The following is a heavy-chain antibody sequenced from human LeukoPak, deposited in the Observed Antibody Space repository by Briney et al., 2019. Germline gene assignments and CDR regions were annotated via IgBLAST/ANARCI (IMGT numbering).Heavy chain of an antibody. D-gene: IGHD6-19*01. CDR3: AKDSSLSYWYFDL. CDR2: IGGSGHYT. Sequence: PGGSLRLSCAASGFTFTTYAMSWVRQAPGKGLEWVSAIGGSGHYTYYADSVKGRFTISRDNSKNTLYLQMNSQRPEDTAVYYCAKDSSLSYWYFDLWGRGTLVTVSP. V-gene: IGHV3-23*01. J-gene: IGHJ2*01. CDR1: GFTFTTYA.